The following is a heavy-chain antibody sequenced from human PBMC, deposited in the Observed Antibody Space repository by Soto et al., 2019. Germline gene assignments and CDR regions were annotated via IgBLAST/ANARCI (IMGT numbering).Heavy chain of an antibody. CDR3: AKDLSGTGTWFELWFDP. CDR2: ISYDGSNK. D-gene: IGHD1-7*01. Sequence: GGSLRLSCAASGFTFSSYGMHWVRQAPGKGLEWVAVISYDGSNKYYADSVKGRFTISRDNSKNTLYLQMNSLRAEDTAVYYCAKDLSGTGTWFELWFDPWGQGTLVTVSS. J-gene: IGHJ5*02. CDR1: GFTFSSYG. V-gene: IGHV3-30*18.